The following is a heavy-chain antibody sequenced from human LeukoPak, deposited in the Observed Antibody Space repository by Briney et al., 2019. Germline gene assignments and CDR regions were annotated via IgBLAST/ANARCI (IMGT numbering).Heavy chain of an antibody. Sequence: GGSLRLSCAASGFTFSSYAMSWVRQAPGKGLEWVSAISGSGGSTYYADSVKGRFTISRDNSKNTLYLQMNSLRAEDTAVYYCAKDPFSTLYYYYMDVWGEGTTVTVSS. V-gene: IGHV3-23*01. CDR2: ISGSGGST. CDR3: AKDPFSTLYYYYMDV. D-gene: IGHD3-3*02. J-gene: IGHJ6*03. CDR1: GFTFSSYA.